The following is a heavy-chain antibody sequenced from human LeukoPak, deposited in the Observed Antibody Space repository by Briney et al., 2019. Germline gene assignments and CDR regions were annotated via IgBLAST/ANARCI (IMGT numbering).Heavy chain of an antibody. Sequence: EASVKVSYKASGYTFTSYGISWVRQAPGQGLEWMGWISAYNGNTNYAQKLQGRITMTTDTSTSTAYMELRSLRSDDTAVYYCARVDIVVVPAATEPFDYWGQGTLVTVSS. CDR3: ARVDIVVVPAATEPFDY. V-gene: IGHV1-18*01. D-gene: IGHD2-2*03. CDR1: GYTFTSYG. J-gene: IGHJ4*02. CDR2: ISAYNGNT.